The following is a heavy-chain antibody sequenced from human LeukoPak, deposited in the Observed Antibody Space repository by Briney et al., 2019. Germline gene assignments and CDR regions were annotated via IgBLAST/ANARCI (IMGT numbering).Heavy chain of an antibody. CDR3: ASRMGEQLSYYYYMDV. J-gene: IGHJ6*03. CDR2: IIPIFGTA. V-gene: IGHV1-69*05. CDR1: GGTFSSYA. D-gene: IGHD1/OR15-1a*01. Sequence: GASVKVSCKASGGTFSSYAISWVRQAPGQGLEWMGGIIPIFGTANYAQKFQGRVTITTDESTSTAYMELSSLRSEDTAVYYCASRMGEQLSYYYYMDVWGKGTTVTVSS.